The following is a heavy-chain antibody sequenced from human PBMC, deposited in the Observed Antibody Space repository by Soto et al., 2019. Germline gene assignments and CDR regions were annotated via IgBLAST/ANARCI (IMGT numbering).Heavy chain of an antibody. J-gene: IGHJ6*02. V-gene: IGHV1-69*12. Sequence: QVQLVQSGAEVKKPGSSVKVSCKASGGSLSNYGISWVRQAPGQGLEWMGAIIPVFGTPNYAQKFQDRVTSTAGESTTTGYVEVRSLTSEDTAVYYCARGDATKIVVTTYYAMDVWGQGTTVTVSS. CDR2: IIPVFGTP. CDR3: ARGDATKIVVTTYYAMDV. D-gene: IGHD3-22*01. CDR1: GGSLSNYG.